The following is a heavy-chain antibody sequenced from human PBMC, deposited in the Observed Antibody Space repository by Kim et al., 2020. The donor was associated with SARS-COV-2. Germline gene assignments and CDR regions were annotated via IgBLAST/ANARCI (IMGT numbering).Heavy chain of an antibody. D-gene: IGHD6-13*01. CDR2: MNPNSGNT. CDR1: GYTFTSYD. Sequence: ASVKVSCKASGYTFTSYDINWVRQATGQGLEWMGWMNPNSGNTGYAQKFQGRVTMTRNTSISTAYMELSSLRSEDTAVYYCARGLVAAAGGVYYFDYWGQGTLVTFSS. V-gene: IGHV1-8*01. J-gene: IGHJ4*02. CDR3: ARGLVAAAGGVYYFDY.